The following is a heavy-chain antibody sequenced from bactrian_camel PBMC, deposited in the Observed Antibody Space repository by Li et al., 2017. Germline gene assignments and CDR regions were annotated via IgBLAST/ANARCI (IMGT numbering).Heavy chain of an antibody. CDR1: GFTKWPFSAYD. CDR2: SGGGGTT. J-gene: IGHJ4*01. D-gene: IGHD6*01. Sequence: VQLVESGGGLVQPGGSLRLSCAASGFTKWPFSAYDMSWVRQAPGKGLEWISISGGGGTTYYTASLKGRFTISRDDAKNAVYLQMTSLKPEDTAVYYCASGGGWYGLGYNYWGQGTQVTVS. CDR3: ASGGGWYGLGYNY. V-gene: IGHV3S40*01.